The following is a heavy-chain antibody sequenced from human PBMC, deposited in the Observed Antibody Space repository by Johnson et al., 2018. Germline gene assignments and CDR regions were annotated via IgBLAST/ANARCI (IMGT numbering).Heavy chain of an antibody. CDR2: INSDGSTT. D-gene: IGHD5-24*01. CDR3: AREPRDGNNDEAFDM. CDR1: GFTFSRYW. J-gene: IGHJ3*02. V-gene: IGHV3-74*01. Sequence: VQLVQAGGGLVQPGGSLSLSCAASGFTFSRYWMHWVRQDSGKGLVWVSRINSDGSTTNYADPVKGRFTISRDNAKNTLYLQMNSLRAEDTAVYYCAREPRDGNNDEAFDMWGQGTMVTVSS.